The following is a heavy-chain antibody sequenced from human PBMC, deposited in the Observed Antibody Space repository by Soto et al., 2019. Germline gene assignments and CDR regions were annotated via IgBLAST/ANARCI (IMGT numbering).Heavy chain of an antibody. J-gene: IGHJ4*02. Sequence: QVQLVQSGAEVQKPGSSVKVSCKASGGTFSSYAISWVRQAPGQGLEWMGGIIPIFGTANYAQKFQGRVTITADKSTSTAYMELSSMRSEDTAVYYCASTPYDFWSGQFVYWGQGTLVTVSS. CDR1: GGTFSSYA. CDR2: IIPIFGTA. D-gene: IGHD3-3*01. CDR3: ASTPYDFWSGQFVY. V-gene: IGHV1-69*06.